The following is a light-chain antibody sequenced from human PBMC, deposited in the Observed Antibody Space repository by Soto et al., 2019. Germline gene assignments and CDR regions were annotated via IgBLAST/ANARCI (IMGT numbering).Light chain of an antibody. CDR3: CSYAGSYTWV. CDR2: DVN. J-gene: IGLJ3*02. Sequence: QSVLTQPRSVSGSPGQSVTLSCTGPSSDVGSYNYVSWYQQHPGKAPKLMIDDVNKRPSGVPDRFSGSRSGNTASLTISGLQAEDEADYYCCSYAGSYTWVFGGGTKVTVL. CDR1: SSDVGSYNY. V-gene: IGLV2-11*01.